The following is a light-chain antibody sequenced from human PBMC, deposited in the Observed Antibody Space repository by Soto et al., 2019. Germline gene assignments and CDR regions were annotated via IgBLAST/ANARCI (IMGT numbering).Light chain of an antibody. J-gene: IGKJ5*01. Sequence: VLTQSPGTLSLSPGERATLSCRASQSVGSNLAWYQQKPGLPPTLLFSDASSRASGVPERFTGGGSGTDFTLTIRRLEPEDFALYNCQQYAVSPITFGQGTRLEIK. CDR1: QSVGSN. V-gene: IGKV3-20*01. CDR3: QQYAVSPIT. CDR2: DAS.